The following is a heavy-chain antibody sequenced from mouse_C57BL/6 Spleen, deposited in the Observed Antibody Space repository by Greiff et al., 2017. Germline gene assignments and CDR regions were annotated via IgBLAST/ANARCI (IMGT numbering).Heavy chain of an antibody. CDR1: GYTFTDYE. CDR2: IDPEAGGT. J-gene: IGHJ1*03. V-gene: IGHV1-15*01. Sequence: VQLQQSGAELVRPGASVTLSCKASGYTFTDYEMHWVQPTPVHGLEWIGAIDPEAGGTAYNPKFKGKAILTADKSCSTAYMELRSRTSEDSAVYYWTSSYYDGSSYRYFDVWGTGTTVTVSS. CDR3: TSSYYDGSSYRYFDV. D-gene: IGHD1-1*01.